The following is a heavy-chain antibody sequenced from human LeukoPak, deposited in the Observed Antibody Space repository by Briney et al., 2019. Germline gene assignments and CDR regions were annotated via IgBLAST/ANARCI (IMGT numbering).Heavy chain of an antibody. CDR1: GDSISSYY. CDR2: VYVTGST. J-gene: IGHJ5*02. V-gene: IGHV4-4*07. D-gene: IGHD6-19*01. CDR3: ARDRQWLVDH. Sequence: SETLSLTHTVPGDSISSYYWSWIRQPAGKGLEWIGRVYVTGSTNLNPALQSRVTMSVDTSKNQFSLKLTSVTAADTAVYYCARDRQWLVDHWGQGTLVTVSS.